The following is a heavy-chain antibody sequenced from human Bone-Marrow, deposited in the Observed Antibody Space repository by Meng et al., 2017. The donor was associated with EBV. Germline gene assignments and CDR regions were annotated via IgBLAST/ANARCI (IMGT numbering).Heavy chain of an antibody. V-gene: IGHV3-74*01. CDR3: ARGRGYCSSTSCYPNFDY. J-gene: IGHJ4*02. CDR2: INSDGSST. Sequence: EVQLVESGGGLVQPGGSPRLSCGVSGLTFSSYWMHWVRQTPGKGLVWVSRINSDGSSTSYADSVKGRFTISRDNGKNTLYLQMNSLRAEDTAVYYCARGRGYCSSTSCYPNFDYWGQGTMVTVSA. CDR1: GLTFSSYW. D-gene: IGHD2-2*01.